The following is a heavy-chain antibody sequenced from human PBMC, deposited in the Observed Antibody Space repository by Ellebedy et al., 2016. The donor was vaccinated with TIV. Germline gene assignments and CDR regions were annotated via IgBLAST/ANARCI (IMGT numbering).Heavy chain of an antibody. Sequence: GGSLRLXCTASGFSFSTYAMNWFRQAPGKGLERVSYISSGSSYIFYADSMKGRFTISRDNAKNSLYLQMNSLRADDTAVYYCARLEGERYDGYGMDVWGQGTTVTVSS. J-gene: IGHJ6*02. CDR3: ARLEGERYDGYGMDV. CDR2: ISSGSSYI. CDR1: GFSFSTYA. D-gene: IGHD1-1*01. V-gene: IGHV3-21*05.